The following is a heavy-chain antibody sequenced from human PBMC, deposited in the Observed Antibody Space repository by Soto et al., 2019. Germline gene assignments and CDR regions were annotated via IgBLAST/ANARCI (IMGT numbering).Heavy chain of an antibody. CDR3: AKHLDDSGYFYVEGADH. CDR1: GFTFGRYA. Sequence: GGSLRLSCVASGFTFGRYAMHWVRQPPGRGLEWVAVISYTGANTYYVGSVRGRFTISRDNSKNTLYLQMNSLRAEDTAMYYCAKHLDDSGYFYVEGADHWGQGTMVTVSS. CDR2: ISYTGANT. V-gene: IGHV3-30*18. D-gene: IGHD3-22*01. J-gene: IGHJ4*02.